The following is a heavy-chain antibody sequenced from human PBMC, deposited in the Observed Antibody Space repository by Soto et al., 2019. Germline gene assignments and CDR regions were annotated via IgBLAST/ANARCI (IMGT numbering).Heavy chain of an antibody. CDR3: ARVTGYDSSGYGMDV. Sequence: ASVKVSCKASGYTFTSYGISWVRQAPGQGLEWMGWISAYNGNTNYAQKLQGRVTMTTDTSTSTAYMELRSLRSDDTAVYYCARVTGYDSSGYGMDVWGQGTTVTVSS. D-gene: IGHD3-22*01. J-gene: IGHJ6*02. V-gene: IGHV1-18*01. CDR2: ISAYNGNT. CDR1: GYTFTSYG.